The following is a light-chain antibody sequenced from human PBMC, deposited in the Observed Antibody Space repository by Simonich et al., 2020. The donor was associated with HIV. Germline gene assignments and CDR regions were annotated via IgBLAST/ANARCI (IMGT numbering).Light chain of an antibody. CDR3: QQYYTTPRT. CDR1: QSVLYNSYNKNY. J-gene: IGKJ1*01. Sequence: DIVMTQSPDSLAVSLGERATINCKSSQSVLYNSYNKNYLAWYKQKPRQPPKLLIYWAYTRESGVPDRFSGSGSGTDFTLTISSLQAEDVAVYYCQQYYTTPRTFGQGTKVEIK. CDR2: WAY. V-gene: IGKV4-1*01.